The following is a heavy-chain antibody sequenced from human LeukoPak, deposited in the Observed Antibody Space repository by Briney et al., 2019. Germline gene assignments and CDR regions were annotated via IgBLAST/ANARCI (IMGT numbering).Heavy chain of an antibody. Sequence: GGSLRLSCAASGFTFSSYGMHWVRQAPGKGLEWVAVISYDGSNKYYADSVKGRFIISRDNSKNTLYLQMNSLRAEDTAVYYCVYSSSWYYFDYWGQGTLVTVSS. J-gene: IGHJ4*02. V-gene: IGHV3-30*03. D-gene: IGHD6-13*01. CDR3: VYSSSWYYFDY. CDR2: ISYDGSNK. CDR1: GFTFSSYG.